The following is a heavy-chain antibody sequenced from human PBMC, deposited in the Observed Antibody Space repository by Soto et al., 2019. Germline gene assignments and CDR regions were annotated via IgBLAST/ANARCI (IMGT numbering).Heavy chain of an antibody. CDR2: IRGGGSGT. D-gene: IGHD2-8*02. V-gene: IGHV3-23*01. Sequence: EMQLSESGGGLVQPGGSLRLSCAASGFTFGSYAMSWVRQAPGKGLEWVSAIRGGGSGTYYADSVKGRFTISRDNSKKTLFLQMNSLRVEDTAIYYCAKDPKSTVRFNWFDPWGQGTLVTVSS. J-gene: IGHJ5*02. CDR1: GFTFGSYA. CDR3: AKDPKSTVRFNWFDP.